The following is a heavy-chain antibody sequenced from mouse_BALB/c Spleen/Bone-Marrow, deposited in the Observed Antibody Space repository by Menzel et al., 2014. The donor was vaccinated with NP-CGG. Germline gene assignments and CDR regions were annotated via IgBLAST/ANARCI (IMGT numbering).Heavy chain of an antibody. CDR1: GYTFTSYW. D-gene: IGHD2-4*01. CDR2: INPSTGYT. Sequence: VQLRQSGAELAKPGASVKMSCKASGYTFTSYWMHWVKQRPGQGLEWIGYINPSTGYTEYNQKFKDKATLTAVESSTTAYMQLRSLTSEDSAVYYCARDDYDAIAYWGQGTLVTVSA. CDR3: ARDDYDAIAY. V-gene: IGHV1-7*01. J-gene: IGHJ3*01.